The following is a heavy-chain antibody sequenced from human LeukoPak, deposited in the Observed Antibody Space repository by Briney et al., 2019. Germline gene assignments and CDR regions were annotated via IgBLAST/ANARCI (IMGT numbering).Heavy chain of an antibody. Sequence: GGSLRLSCAAPGFTFSSYSMNWVRQAPGKGLEWVSSISSSSSYIYYADSVKGRFTISRDNAKNSLYPQMNSLRAEDTAVYYCAELGITMIGGVWGKGTTVTISS. V-gene: IGHV3-21*01. J-gene: IGHJ6*04. CDR2: ISSSSSYI. CDR3: AELGITMIGGV. D-gene: IGHD3-10*02. CDR1: GFTFSSYS.